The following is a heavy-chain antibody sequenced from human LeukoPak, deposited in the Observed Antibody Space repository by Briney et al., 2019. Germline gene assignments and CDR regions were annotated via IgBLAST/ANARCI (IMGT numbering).Heavy chain of an antibody. V-gene: IGHV1-69*05. J-gene: IGHJ4*02. D-gene: IGHD4-17*01. Sequence: RASVKVSCKASGGTFSSYAISWVRQAPGQGLEWMGGIIPIFGTANYAQKFQGRVTITTDESTSTAYMELSSLRSEDTAVYYCAREQPYGDPSGLDYWGQGTLVTVSS. CDR2: IIPIFGTA. CDR3: AREQPYGDPSGLDY. CDR1: GGTFSSYA.